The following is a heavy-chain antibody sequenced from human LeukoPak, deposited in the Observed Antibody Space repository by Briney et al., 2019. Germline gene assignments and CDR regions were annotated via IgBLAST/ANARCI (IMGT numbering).Heavy chain of an antibody. CDR1: GGSISSSNW. J-gene: IGHJ5*02. Sequence: PSETLSLTCAVSGGSISSSNWWSWVRQPPGKGLEWIGEIYHSGSTNYNPSLKSRVTISVDKSKNQFSLKLSSVTAVDTAVYYCARVIYGSGTYYKGWFDPWGQGTLVTVSS. CDR3: ARVIYGSGTYYKGWFDP. V-gene: IGHV4-4*02. D-gene: IGHD3-10*01. CDR2: IYHSGST.